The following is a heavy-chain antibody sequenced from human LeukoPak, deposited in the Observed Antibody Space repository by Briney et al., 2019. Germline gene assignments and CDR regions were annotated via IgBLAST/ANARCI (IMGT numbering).Heavy chain of an antibody. J-gene: IGHJ4*02. CDR1: GFTFSKYW. V-gene: IGHV3-7*01. CDR2: IKQDGSEK. Sequence: GGSLRLSCAASGFTFSKYWMSWVRQAPGKGLEWVANIKQDGSEKYYVDSVKGRFTISRDNAKNSVYLQMNSLRAEDTAVYYCARDQWLADYWGQGTLVTVSS. CDR3: ARDQWLADY. D-gene: IGHD6-19*01.